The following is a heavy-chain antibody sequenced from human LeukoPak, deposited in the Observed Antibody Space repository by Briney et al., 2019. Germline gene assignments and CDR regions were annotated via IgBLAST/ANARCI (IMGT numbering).Heavy chain of an antibody. CDR3: ATHTNHCSSTSCYYYYYYYMDV. CDR2: INPNSGGT. V-gene: IGHV1-2*02. Sequence: ASVRVSCKASGYTFTDYYIHWVRQAPGQGLEWMGWINPNSGGTNYAQKFQGRVTMTRDTSISTAYMELRRLRSDDTAVYYCATHTNHCSSTSCYYYYYYYMDVWGKGTTVTVSS. J-gene: IGHJ6*03. CDR1: GYTFTDYY. D-gene: IGHD2-2*01.